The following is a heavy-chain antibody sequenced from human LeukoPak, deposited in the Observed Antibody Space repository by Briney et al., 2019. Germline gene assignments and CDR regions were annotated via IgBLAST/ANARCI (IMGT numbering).Heavy chain of an antibody. V-gene: IGHV3-66*02. J-gene: IGHJ4*02. D-gene: IGHD5-18*01. CDR1: GFTVSSNY. CDR2: IYSGGST. CDR3: ARAGEGAMAYPIDY. Sequence: GGSLRLSCAASGFTVSSNYMSWVRQARGKGLEWVSVIYSGGSTYYTDSVKGRFTISRDNSKNTLYLQINSLTAEDTAVYYCARAGEGAMAYPIDYCGQGTLVTVSS.